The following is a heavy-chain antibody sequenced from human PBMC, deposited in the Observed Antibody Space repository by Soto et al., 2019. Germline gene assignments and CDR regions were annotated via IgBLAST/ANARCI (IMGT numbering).Heavy chain of an antibody. Sequence: PSETLSLTCRVSGGSVSDSRYYWVWVRQPPGEGLQWIGTVYFTGSAYYNPSLKSRVTISVDTSKNRYSLKLSSVTAADTAAYFCARRIDAPRYYGMDVWGQGTTVTVSS. CDR2: VYFTGSA. CDR3: ARRIDAPRYYGMDV. J-gene: IGHJ6*02. CDR1: GGSVSDSRYY. D-gene: IGHD3-16*01. V-gene: IGHV4-39*01.